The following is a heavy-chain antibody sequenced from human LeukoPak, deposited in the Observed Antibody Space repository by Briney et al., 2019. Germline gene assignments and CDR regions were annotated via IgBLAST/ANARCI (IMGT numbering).Heavy chain of an antibody. V-gene: IGHV3-53*01. J-gene: IGHJ4*02. D-gene: IGHD3-10*01. CDR3: ARAKPKNMVRGLIKRRESRYYFDY. CDR2: IYSGGST. Sequence: PGGSLRLSCAASGFTVSSNYMSWVRQAPGKGLEWVSVIYSGGSTYYADSVKGRFTISRDNSKSTLYIQMNSLRAEDTAVYYCARAKPKNMVRGLIKRRESRYYFDYWGQGTLVTVSS. CDR1: GFTVSSNY.